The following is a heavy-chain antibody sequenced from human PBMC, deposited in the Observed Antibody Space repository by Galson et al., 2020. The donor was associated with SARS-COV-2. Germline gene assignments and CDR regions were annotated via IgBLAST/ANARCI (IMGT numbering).Heavy chain of an antibody. CDR3: ASKLVGATPH. D-gene: IGHD1-26*01. V-gene: IGHV3-66*02. CDR1: EFTVSSNY. CDR2: IYSGGNT. J-gene: IGHJ4*02. Sequence: QLGESLKISCAASEFTVSSNYMSWVRQAPGKGLEWDSIIYSGGNTYYADSVKGRFTISRDNSKNTLYLQMNSLRTEDTAVYYCASKLVGATPHWGQGTLVTVSS.